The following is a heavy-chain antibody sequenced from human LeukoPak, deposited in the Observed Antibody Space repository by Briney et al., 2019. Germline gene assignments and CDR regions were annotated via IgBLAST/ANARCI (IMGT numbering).Heavy chain of an antibody. V-gene: IGHV1-18*01. D-gene: IGHD2/OR15-2a*01. J-gene: IGHJ6*03. CDR3: ARWMRYCSSTTCYYYYMDV. Sequence: ASVKVSCRASGYTFSSYDITWVRQAPGQGLEWMGWISAYNDNTEYAQKFQGRVTMTTDASTSTAYMELRSRRSDDTAVYYCARWMRYCSSTTCYYYYMDVWGIGTTVTVSS. CDR1: GYTFSSYD. CDR2: ISAYNDNT.